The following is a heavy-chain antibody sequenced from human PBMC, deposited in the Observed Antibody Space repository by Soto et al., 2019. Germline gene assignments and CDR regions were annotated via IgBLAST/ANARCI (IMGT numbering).Heavy chain of an antibody. D-gene: IGHD6-19*01. Sequence: EVQLLESGGGLVQPGGSLRLSCAASGFSFSSYAMSWVRQAPGKGLEWVSTIIGTGGSTYYADSVKGRFTISRDNSKNTLFLQMNSLRAEDTSVYFFAKVCSCWYWYFDLCGRGTLVTFSS. V-gene: IGHV3-23*01. CDR1: GFSFSSYA. CDR2: IIGTGGST. J-gene: IGHJ2*01. CDR3: AKVCSCWYWYFDL.